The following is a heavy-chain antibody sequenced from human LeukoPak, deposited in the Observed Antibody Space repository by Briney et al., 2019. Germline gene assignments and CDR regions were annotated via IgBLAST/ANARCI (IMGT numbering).Heavy chain of an antibody. D-gene: IGHD2-2*01. V-gene: IGHV5-51*01. CDR2: IYSGDSDT. CDR3: ARRTRSRGYCSSTSSPGNFDY. J-gene: IGHJ4*02. Sequence: GESLKISRKGSGYSFTSFWIGWVRQMPGKGLEWMVIIYSGDSDTRYSPSFQGQVTISADKSISTAYLQWSSLKASDTAMYYCARRTRSRGYCSSTSSPGNFDYWGQGTLVTVSS. CDR1: GYSFTSFW.